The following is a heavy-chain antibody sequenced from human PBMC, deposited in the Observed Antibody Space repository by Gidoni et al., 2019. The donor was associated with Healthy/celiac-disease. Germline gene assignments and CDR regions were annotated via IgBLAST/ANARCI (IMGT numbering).Heavy chain of an antibody. CDR2: IKHSGST. D-gene: IGHD3-9*01. Sequence: QVQLQQWGAGLWKPSETLSLTCAVNGGSFSGYYWSWIRQPPGKGLEWIGEIKHSGSTNYNPSLKSRVTISVDTSKNQFSLKLSSVTAADTAVYYCARGSSLGRYFDWLPYYFDYWGQGTLVTVSS. V-gene: IGHV4-34*01. CDR3: ARGSSLGRYFDWLPYYFDY. CDR1: GGSFSGYY. J-gene: IGHJ4*02.